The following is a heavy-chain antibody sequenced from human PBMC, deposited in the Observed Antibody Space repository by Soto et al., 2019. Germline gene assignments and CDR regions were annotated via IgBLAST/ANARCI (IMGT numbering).Heavy chain of an antibody. V-gene: IGHV3-23*01. J-gene: IGHJ4*02. CDR1: GFTFSSFA. CDR3: ARGFSAGKGSPTDF. Sequence: EMQLLESGGGLVQPGGSLRLSCAASGFTFSSFAMSWVRQAPGKGLDWVSAISGSGGSTYSADSVKGRFTISRDNSKNTLYLQMSSLRAEYTAVYYCARGFSAGKGSPTDFWGQGSLVTVSS. CDR2: ISGSGGST. D-gene: IGHD6-13*01.